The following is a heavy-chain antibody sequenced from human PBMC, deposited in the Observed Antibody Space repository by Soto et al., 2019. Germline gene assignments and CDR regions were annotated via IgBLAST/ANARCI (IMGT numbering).Heavy chain of an antibody. CDR2: INNDGSEK. CDR3: ARGSNQDY. D-gene: IGHD2-8*01. CDR1: GFTFSPYW. Sequence: EVQLVESGGDLVQPGGSLRLSCVASGFTFSPYWMSWVCQAPGRGLQWVATINNDGSEKYYEDSVKGRFTISRDNARDSLYLQLTSLRAEDTAIYYCARGSNQDYWGQGTLVAVSS. V-gene: IGHV3-7*03. J-gene: IGHJ4*02.